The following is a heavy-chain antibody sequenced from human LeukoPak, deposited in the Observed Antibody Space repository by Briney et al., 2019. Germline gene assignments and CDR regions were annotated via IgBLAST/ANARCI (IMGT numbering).Heavy chain of an antibody. V-gene: IGHV3-7*01. D-gene: IGHD1-26*01. Sequence: PGGSLRLSCAASGFTFRSYWMSWVRQAPGKGLEWVANIKQDGSEKYYVDSVKGRFTISRDNAKNSLYLQMNSLRAEDTAVYYCASLLSGSNQINDYWGQGTLVTVSS. CDR1: GFTFRSYW. CDR3: ASLLSGSNQINDY. CDR2: IKQDGSEK. J-gene: IGHJ4*02.